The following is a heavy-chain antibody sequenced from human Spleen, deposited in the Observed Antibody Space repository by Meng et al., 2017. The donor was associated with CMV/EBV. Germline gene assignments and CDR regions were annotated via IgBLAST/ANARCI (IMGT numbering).Heavy chain of an antibody. CDR1: GFSFSSYG. D-gene: IGHD3-22*01. CDR2: IWYDGSNK. Sequence: GFSFSSYGMPWVRQAPGKGLEWVAVIWYDGSNKYYADSVKGRFTISRDNSKNTLYLQMNSLRAEDTAVYYCARDYYDSSGYLDAFDIWGQGTMVTVSS. V-gene: IGHV3-30*19. CDR3: ARDYYDSSGYLDAFDI. J-gene: IGHJ3*02.